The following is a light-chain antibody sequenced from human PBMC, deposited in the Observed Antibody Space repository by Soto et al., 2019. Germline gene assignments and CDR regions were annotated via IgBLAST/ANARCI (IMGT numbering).Light chain of an antibody. J-gene: IGLJ1*01. CDR2: EVT. CDR3: SSYTRDTARV. Sequence: QSALTQPASVSGSPGQAIIISCTGTSSDVGTYDYVSWYQQHPGKAPKLMIYEVTNRPSGVSNRFSGSKSGSTASLTISGLQAEDEADYYGSSYTRDTARVFGPGTKVTVL. V-gene: IGLV2-14*01. CDR1: SSDVGTYDY.